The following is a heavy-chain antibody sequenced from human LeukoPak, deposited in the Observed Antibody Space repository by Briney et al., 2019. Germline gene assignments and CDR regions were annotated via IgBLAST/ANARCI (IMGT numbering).Heavy chain of an antibody. J-gene: IGHJ3*02. CDR2: ISAYNGNT. CDR1: GYTFTSYG. D-gene: IGHD6-19*01. Sequence: ASVKVSCKASGYTFTSYGISWVRQAPGQGLEWMGWISAYNGNTNYAQKLQGRVTMTTDTSTSTAYMELRSLRSDDTAVYYCARVMYSSGPFDAFDIWGQGTMVTVSS. V-gene: IGHV1-18*01. CDR3: ARVMYSSGPFDAFDI.